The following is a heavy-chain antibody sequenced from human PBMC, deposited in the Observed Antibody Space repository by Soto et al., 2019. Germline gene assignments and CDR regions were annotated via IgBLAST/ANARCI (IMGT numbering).Heavy chain of an antibody. CDR2: ISYDGSNK. J-gene: IGHJ4*02. CDR1: GFTFSSYA. Sequence: PGGSLRLSCAASGFTFSSYAMHWVRQAPGKGLEWVAVISYDGSNKYYADSVKGRFTISRDNSKNTLYLQMNSLRAEDTAVYYCAREKQQLVRWGGFDYWGQGTLVTVSS. V-gene: IGHV3-30-3*01. CDR3: AREKQQLVRWGGFDY. D-gene: IGHD6-13*01.